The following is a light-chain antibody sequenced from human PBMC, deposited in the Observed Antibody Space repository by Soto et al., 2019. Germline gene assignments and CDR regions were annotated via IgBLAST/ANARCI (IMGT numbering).Light chain of an antibody. J-gene: IGKJ4*01. V-gene: IGKV3D-20*01. Sequence: EIVLTQSPATLFLSPGERATLSCGASQSVSSSYLAWYQQKPGLAPRLLIYDASSRATGIPDRFSGSGSGTDFTLTISRLEPEDFAVYYCQQYGSSGLTFGGGTKVDIK. CDR1: QSVSSSY. CDR3: QQYGSSGLT. CDR2: DAS.